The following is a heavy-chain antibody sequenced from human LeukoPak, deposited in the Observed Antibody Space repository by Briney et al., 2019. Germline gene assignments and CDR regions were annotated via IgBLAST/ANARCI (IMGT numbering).Heavy chain of an antibody. J-gene: IGHJ4*02. CDR1: GGTFSSYA. CDR3: ARDSYYYDSSGPHSDY. V-gene: IGHV1-69*13. CDR2: IIPIFGTA. D-gene: IGHD3-22*01. Sequence: GASVKVSCKASGGTFSSYAISWVRQAPGQGLEWMGGIIPIFGTANYAQKFQGRVTITADESTSTAYMELSSLRSEDTAVYYCARDSYYYDSSGPHSDYWGQGTLVTVSS.